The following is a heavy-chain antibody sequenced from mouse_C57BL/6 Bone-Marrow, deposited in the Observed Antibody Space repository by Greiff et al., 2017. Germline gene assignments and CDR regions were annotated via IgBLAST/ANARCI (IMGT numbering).Heavy chain of an antibody. CDR1: GFSLSTSGMG. J-gene: IGHJ2*01. CDR3: ARRVYGSREYFDY. Sequence: VTLKESGPGILQSSQTLSLTCSFSGFSLSTSGMGVSWIRQPSGKGLEWLAHIYWDDDKRYNPSLKSRLTISKDTSRNQVFLKITSVDTADTATYYCARRVYGSREYFDYWGQGTTLTVSS. CDR2: IYWDDDK. V-gene: IGHV8-12*01. D-gene: IGHD1-1*01.